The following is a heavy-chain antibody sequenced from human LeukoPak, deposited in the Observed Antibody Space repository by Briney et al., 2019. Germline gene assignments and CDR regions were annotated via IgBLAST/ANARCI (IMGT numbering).Heavy chain of an antibody. CDR2: ISYDGGKK. CDR1: GFTFSSYG. D-gene: IGHD6-19*01. CDR3: AKDLGGGSGCYDL. J-gene: IGHJ2*01. Sequence: GGSLRLSCAASGFTFSSYGMHWVRQAPGKGLEWVALISYDGGKKYYADSVKGRFTISRDNSKNTLYLQMNSLIPDDTAVYYCAKDLGGGSGCYDLWGRGTLVTVSS. V-gene: IGHV3-30*18.